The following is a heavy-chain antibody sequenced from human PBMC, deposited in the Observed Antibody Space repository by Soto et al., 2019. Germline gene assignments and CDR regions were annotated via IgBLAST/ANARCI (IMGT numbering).Heavy chain of an antibody. CDR3: ARGQLLTFNWFDP. V-gene: IGHV4-59*01. Sequence: SETLSLTCTVSGGSISSYYWSWIRQPPGKGLEWIGYIYYSGSTNYNPSLKSRVTISVDTSKNQFSLKLSSVTAADTAVYYYARGQLLTFNWFDPWGQGTLVTVSS. D-gene: IGHD2-2*01. J-gene: IGHJ5*02. CDR1: GGSISSYY. CDR2: IYYSGST.